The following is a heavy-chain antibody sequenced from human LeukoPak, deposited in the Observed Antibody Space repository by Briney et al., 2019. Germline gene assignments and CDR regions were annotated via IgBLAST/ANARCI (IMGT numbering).Heavy chain of an antibody. CDR1: GGTFSSYA. CDR2: IIPIFGTA. V-gene: IGHV1-69*13. D-gene: IGHD1-26*01. J-gene: IGHJ4*02. Sequence: SVKVSCKASGGTFSSYAISWVRQAPGQGLEWMGGIIPIFGTANYAQKFQGRVTITADESTSTAYMELSSLRSEDTAVYYCARDRRIVGAAFDYWGQGTLVTVSS. CDR3: ARDRRIVGAAFDY.